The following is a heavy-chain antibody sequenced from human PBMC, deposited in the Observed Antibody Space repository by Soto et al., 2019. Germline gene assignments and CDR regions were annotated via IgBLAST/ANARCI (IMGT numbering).Heavy chain of an antibody. CDR2: INHSGST. Sequence: KPSETLSLTCAVYGGSFSGYYWSWIRQPPGKGLEWIGEINHSGSTNYNPSLKSRVTISVDTSKNQFSLKLSSVTAADTAVYYCARGGCSSTSCYPYYFDYWGQGTLVTVSS. CDR3: ARGGCSSTSCYPYYFDY. V-gene: IGHV4-34*01. D-gene: IGHD2-2*01. CDR1: GGSFSGYY. J-gene: IGHJ4*02.